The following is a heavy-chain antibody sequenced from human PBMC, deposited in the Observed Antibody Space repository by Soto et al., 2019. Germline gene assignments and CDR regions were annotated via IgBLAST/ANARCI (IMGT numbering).Heavy chain of an antibody. J-gene: IGHJ6*03. CDR2: IYYSGST. Sequence: SETLSLTCTVSGGSISSYYWSWIRQPPGKGLEWIGYIYYSGSTIYNPSLKSRVTISVDTTKNQFSLRLSSVTAADTAVYFCARQQYCGSSTCYDSLYYQYMDVWGKGTMVTVSS. CDR1: GGSISSYY. D-gene: IGHD2-2*01. V-gene: IGHV4-59*08. CDR3: ARQQYCGSSTCYDSLYYQYMDV.